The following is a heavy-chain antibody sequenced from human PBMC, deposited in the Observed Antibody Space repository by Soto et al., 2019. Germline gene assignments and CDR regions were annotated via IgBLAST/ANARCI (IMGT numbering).Heavy chain of an antibody. J-gene: IGHJ6*02. Sequence: EVQLVESGGGLVQPGGSLRLSCAASGFTFSSYSMNWVRQAPGKGLEWVSYISSSSSTIYYADSVKGRFTISRDNAKNSLYLQMNSLRDEDTAVYYCARDSIVVVPAAIGGHGMDVWGQGTTVTVSS. V-gene: IGHV3-48*02. CDR1: GFTFSSYS. CDR2: ISSSSSTI. D-gene: IGHD2-2*01. CDR3: ARDSIVVVPAAIGGHGMDV.